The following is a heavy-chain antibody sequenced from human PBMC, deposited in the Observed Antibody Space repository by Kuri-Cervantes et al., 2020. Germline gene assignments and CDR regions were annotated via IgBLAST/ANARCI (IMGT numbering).Heavy chain of an antibody. V-gene: IGHV1-18*01. D-gene: IGHD6-19*01. J-gene: IGHJ4*02. Sequence: ASVKVSCKASGYSFTSYGISWVRQAPGQGLEWMGWISVYTGYTSYAQKFQGRVTMTRDTSTSTVYMELSSLRSEDTAIYYCARDNIAVTGTPPDFDYWGQGTLVTVSS. CDR3: ARDNIAVTGTPPDFDY. CDR1: GYSFTSYG. CDR2: ISVYTGYT.